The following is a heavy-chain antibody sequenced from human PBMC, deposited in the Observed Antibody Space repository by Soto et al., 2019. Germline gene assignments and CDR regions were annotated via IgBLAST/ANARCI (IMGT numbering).Heavy chain of an antibody. CDR3: ASYSCGWYHYYGMDV. Sequence: QVQLVQSGAEVKKPGASVKVSCKASGYTFTSYGITWVRQAPGQGLEWMGWISGDNGNTNYAQKIQGRVTMTTDTSTATAYMELTSLRSDDTAVYYCASYSCGWYHYYGMDVWGQGTTVTVSS. CDR1: GYTFTSYG. CDR2: ISGDNGNT. V-gene: IGHV1-18*01. J-gene: IGHJ6*02. D-gene: IGHD6-19*01.